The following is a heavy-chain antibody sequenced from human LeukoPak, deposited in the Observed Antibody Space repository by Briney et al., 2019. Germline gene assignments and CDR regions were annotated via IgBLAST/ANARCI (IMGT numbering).Heavy chain of an antibody. D-gene: IGHD6-19*01. CDR3: ARDRSGWYYFDY. CDR1: GGSFSGYY. Sequence: SETLSLTCAVYGGSFSGYYWSWIRQPPGKGLEWIGEINHSGSTNYNPSLKSRVTISVDTSKNQFSLKLSSVTAADTAMYYCARDRSGWYYFDYWGQGTLVTVSS. J-gene: IGHJ4*02. CDR2: INHSGST. V-gene: IGHV4-34*01.